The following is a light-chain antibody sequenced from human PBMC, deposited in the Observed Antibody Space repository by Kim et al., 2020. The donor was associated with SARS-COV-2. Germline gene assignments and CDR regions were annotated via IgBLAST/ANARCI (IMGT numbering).Light chain of an antibody. V-gene: IGLV2-14*03. J-gene: IGLJ1*01. CDR3: TSYTASSTFV. CDR2: DVT. CDR1: SGDVGGFNY. Sequence: QSALTQPASVSGSPGQSITISCTGTSGDVGGFNYVSWYQHHPGKAPKLMIYDVTKRPSGVSNRFSGSKSDNTASLTISGLQAEDEADYYCTSYTASSTFVFGTGTKVTVL.